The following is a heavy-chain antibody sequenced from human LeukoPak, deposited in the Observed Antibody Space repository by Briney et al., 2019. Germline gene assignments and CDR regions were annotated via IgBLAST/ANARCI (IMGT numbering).Heavy chain of an antibody. CDR3: VRRRYYDSDGYWYYFDF. CDR2: VYYSGST. J-gene: IGHJ4*02. D-gene: IGHD3-22*01. Sequence: SETLSLPCTVSGDSISSYYWNWIRQPPGGGLEWIGQVYYSGSTNYNPSLKSRVTISPDTSKNQFSLRLTSVTAADTAVYYCVRRRYYDSDGYWYYFDFWGQGTLVTVSS. CDR1: GDSISSYY. V-gene: IGHV4-59*08.